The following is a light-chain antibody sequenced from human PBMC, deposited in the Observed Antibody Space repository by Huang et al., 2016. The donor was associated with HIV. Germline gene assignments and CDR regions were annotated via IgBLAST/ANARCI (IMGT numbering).Light chain of an antibody. V-gene: IGKV4-1*01. J-gene: IGKJ1*01. CDR3: QQYDTSPWT. CDR1: QRVLYRSNNQNY. CDR2: CAS. Sequence: DIVMTQSPDSLAVSLGGRATINCKSSQRVLYRSNNQNYLALYQQKPGQPPKLLIYCASTRESGVPDRFTGSGSGTDFSLTISSLQAEDVAVYYCQQYDTSPWTFGQGTKVEIK.